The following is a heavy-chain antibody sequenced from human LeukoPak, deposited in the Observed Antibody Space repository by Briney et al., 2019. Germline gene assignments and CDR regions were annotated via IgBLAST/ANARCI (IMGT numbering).Heavy chain of an antibody. CDR3: ARESTNWFDP. CDR2: IYLRGNT. Sequence: SETLSLTRAISGGSISSSNWWTWVRQPPGKGLEWVGEIYLRGNTNYNPSLESRVTISIDTSKNQFSLKLRSVTAADTAVYYCARESTNWFDPWGQGTLVTVSS. CDR1: GGSISSSNW. J-gene: IGHJ5*02. V-gene: IGHV4-4*02.